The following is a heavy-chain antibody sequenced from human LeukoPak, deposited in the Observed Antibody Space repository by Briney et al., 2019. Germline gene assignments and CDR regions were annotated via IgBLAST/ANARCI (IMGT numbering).Heavy chain of an antibody. V-gene: IGHV3-15*01. CDR3: TKNYDFWSGFVDY. Sequence: GGSLRLSCAASGFTFSSYSMNWVRQAPGKGLEWVGRIKSRTDGETTDNAAPVKGRFTISRDDSKNTLYLQMNSLKTEDTAVYYCTKNYDFWSGFVDYWGQGTLVTVSS. CDR2: IKSRTDGETT. D-gene: IGHD3-3*01. CDR1: GFTFSSYS. J-gene: IGHJ4*02.